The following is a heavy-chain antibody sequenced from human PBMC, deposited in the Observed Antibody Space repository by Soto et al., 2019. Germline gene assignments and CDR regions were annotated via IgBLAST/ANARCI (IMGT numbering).Heavy chain of an antibody. CDR3: ARAPSEYIWGSYLRYFEY. CDR1: GFPFSNYA. J-gene: IGHJ4*02. D-gene: IGHD3-16*02. CDR2: ISGNSGHA. Sequence: EVELLESGGAFIQPGGSLRLSCAASGFPFSNYAMAWVRQASGKGLEWVSGISGNSGHAFYADSVKGRFTSSGDNSRNPLYLQMESLRAEDTATYYCARAPSEYIWGSYLRYFEYWGQGTLVAVSS. V-gene: IGHV3-23*01.